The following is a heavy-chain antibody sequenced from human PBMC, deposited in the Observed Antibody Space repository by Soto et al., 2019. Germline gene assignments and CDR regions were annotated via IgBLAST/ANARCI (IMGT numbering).Heavy chain of an antibody. CDR3: ARVKPPTISDAFDI. D-gene: IGHD3-9*01. CDR2: IYYSGST. J-gene: IGHJ3*02. V-gene: IGHV4-59*01. CDR1: GGSISSYY. Sequence: QVQLQESGPGLVKPSETLSLTCTVSGGSISSYYWSWIRQPPGKGLEWIGYIYYSGSTNYNPSLKSRVTISVDTSKNQFSLKLSSVTAADTAVYYCARVKPPTISDAFDIWGQGTMGTVSS.